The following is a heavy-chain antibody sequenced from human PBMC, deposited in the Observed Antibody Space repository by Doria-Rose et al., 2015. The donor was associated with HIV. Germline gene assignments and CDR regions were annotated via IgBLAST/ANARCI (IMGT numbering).Heavy chain of an antibody. J-gene: IGHJ4*01. CDR1: GGSITSYY. V-gene: IGHV4-4*07. Sequence: VQLQESGPGLVKPSETLSLTCTVSGGSITSYYWTWIRQPPGKGLGWIGDMYSSGSSTYTPSLKSRVSMSVDTSKNQFSLRLTSVTAADTAVYYCARHSTVIASNFDY. CDR3: ARHSTVIASNFDY. CDR2: MYSSGSS. D-gene: IGHD2-15*01.